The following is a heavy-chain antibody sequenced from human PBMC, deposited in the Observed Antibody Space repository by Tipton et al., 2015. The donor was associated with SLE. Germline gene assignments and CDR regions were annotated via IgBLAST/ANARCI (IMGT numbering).Heavy chain of an antibody. CDR1: GGSISSSSYY. J-gene: IGHJ4*02. CDR3: ARDRLRYSSYFDY. CDR2: IYYSGST. Sequence: TLSLTCTVSGGSISSSSYYWGWIRQPPGKGLEWIGYIYYSGSTYYNPSLKSRVTISVDTSKNQFSLKLSSVTAADTAVYYCARDRLRYSSYFDYWGQGTLVTVSS. D-gene: IGHD6-19*01. V-gene: IGHV4-39*07.